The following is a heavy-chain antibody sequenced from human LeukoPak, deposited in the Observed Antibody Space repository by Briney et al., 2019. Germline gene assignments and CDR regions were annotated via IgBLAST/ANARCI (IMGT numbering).Heavy chain of an antibody. V-gene: IGHV4-61*02. Sequence: PSETLSLTCTVSGGSISSGSYYWSWIRQPAGKGLEWIGRIYTSGSTNYNPSLKSRVTISVDTSKNQFSLKLSSVTAADTAVYYCAFSGSYGGGYFDYWGQGTLVTVSS. CDR2: IYTSGST. CDR1: GGSISSGSYY. J-gene: IGHJ4*02. CDR3: AFSGSYGGGYFDY. D-gene: IGHD1-26*01.